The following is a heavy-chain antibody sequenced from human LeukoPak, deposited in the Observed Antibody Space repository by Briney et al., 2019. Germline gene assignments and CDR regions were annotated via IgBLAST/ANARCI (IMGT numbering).Heavy chain of an antibody. CDR1: GGSFSGYY. CDR3: ARGHDFWSGFNWFDP. CDR2: INHSGST. Sequence: SETLSLTCAVYGGSFSGYYWSWIRQPPGKGLEWIGEINHSGSTNYNPSLKSRATISVDTSKNQFSLKLSSVTAADTAVYYCARGHDFWSGFNWFDPWGQGTLVTVSS. J-gene: IGHJ5*02. D-gene: IGHD3-3*01. V-gene: IGHV4-34*01.